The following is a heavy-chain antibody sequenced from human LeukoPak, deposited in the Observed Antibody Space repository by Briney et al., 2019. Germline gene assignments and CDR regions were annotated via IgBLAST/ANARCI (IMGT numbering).Heavy chain of an antibody. CDR3: ARGDYFASGSYSDY. J-gene: IGHJ4*02. CDR2: ISSSGSTI. V-gene: IGHV3-48*03. Sequence: PGGSLRLSCAASGFTFSSYEMNWVRQAPGKGLEWVSYISSSGSTIYYADSVKGRFTISRDNAKNSLYLQMNSLRAEDTAVYYCARGDYFASGSYSDYWGQGILVTVSS. D-gene: IGHD3-10*01. CDR1: GFTFSSYE.